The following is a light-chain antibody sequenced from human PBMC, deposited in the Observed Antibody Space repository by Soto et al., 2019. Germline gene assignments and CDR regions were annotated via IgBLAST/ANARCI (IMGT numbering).Light chain of an antibody. CDR3: QQYNSYFLT. Sequence: EIVLTQSPGTLYLSPGERATLSCRASQSVSSSYLAWYQQKPGQAPRLLIYGASSRATGIPDRFSGSGSGTEFTLTISSLQPDDFAAYYCQQYNSYFLTFGGGTKVDI. CDR2: GAS. CDR1: QSVSSSY. V-gene: IGKV3-20*01. J-gene: IGKJ4*01.